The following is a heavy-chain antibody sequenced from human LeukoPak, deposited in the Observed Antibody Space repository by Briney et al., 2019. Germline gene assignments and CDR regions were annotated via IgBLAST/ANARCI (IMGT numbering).Heavy chain of an antibody. V-gene: IGHV1-18*01. Sequence: ASVKVSCKASGYTFTSYGISWVRQAPGQGLEWMGWISAYNGNTNYAQKLQGGVTMTTDTSTSTAYMELRSLRSDDTAVYYCARRNDYGGNSDGLPLVDYFDYWGQGTLVTVSS. CDR3: ARRNDYGGNSDGLPLVDYFDY. D-gene: IGHD4-23*01. CDR2: ISAYNGNT. J-gene: IGHJ4*02. CDR1: GYTFTSYG.